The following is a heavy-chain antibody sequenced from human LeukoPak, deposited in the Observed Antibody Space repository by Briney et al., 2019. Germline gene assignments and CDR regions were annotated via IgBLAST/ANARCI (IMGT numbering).Heavy chain of an antibody. J-gene: IGHJ4*02. Sequence: GGSLRLSCAASGFTFSSYAMHWVRQAPGKGLEWLAVISYDGSKKYHADSVKGRFTISRDNSKNTLYLQMNSLRAEDTALYYCARTSGYSSSWSADHWGQGTLVTVSS. CDR3: ARTSGYSSSWSADH. V-gene: IGHV3-30-3*01. CDR1: GFTFSSYA. CDR2: ISYDGSKK. D-gene: IGHD6-13*01.